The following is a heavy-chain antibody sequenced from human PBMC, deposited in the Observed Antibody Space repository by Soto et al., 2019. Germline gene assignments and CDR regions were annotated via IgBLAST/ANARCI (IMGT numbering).Heavy chain of an antibody. J-gene: IGHJ4*02. CDR1: GFSLSTSGVG. CDR3: ARTYSRITIFGVVTPVPDY. Sequence: SGPTLVNPTQTLTLTCTFSGFSLSTSGVGVGWIRQPPGKALEWLALIYWDDDKRYSPSLKSRLTINKDTSKNQVVLTMTNMDPVDTATYYCARTYSRITIFGVVTPVPDYWGQGTLVTVSS. CDR2: IYWDDDK. D-gene: IGHD3-3*01. V-gene: IGHV2-5*02.